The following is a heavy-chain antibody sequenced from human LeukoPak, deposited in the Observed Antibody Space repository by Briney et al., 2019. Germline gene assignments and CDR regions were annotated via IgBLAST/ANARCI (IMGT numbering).Heavy chain of an antibody. CDR3: AREPSNYYDSSGYDY. J-gene: IGHJ4*02. CDR2: ISYDGSNK. V-gene: IGHV3-30*03. CDR1: GFTFSSHG. Sequence: GGSLRLSCAASGFTFSSHGMHWVRQAPGKGLEWVALISYDGSNKEYADFVKGRFTISRDNSKNTLYLQMNSLRAEDTAVYYCAREPSNYYDSSGYDYWGQGTLVTVSS. D-gene: IGHD3-22*01.